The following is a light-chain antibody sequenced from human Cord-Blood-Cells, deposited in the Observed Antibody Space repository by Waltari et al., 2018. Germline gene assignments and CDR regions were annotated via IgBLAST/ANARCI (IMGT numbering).Light chain of an antibody. CDR2: LGS. V-gene: IGKV2-28*01. Sequence: DIVMTQSPLSLPVTPGEPVSISCRSSQSLLHSNGYNYLDWYLQKPRQSPQLLIYLGSNPAYGVPNRFSGRGSGTDFTLKISRVEAEDVGVYYCMQALQTPYTFGQGTKLEIK. CDR1: QSLLHSNGYNY. J-gene: IGKJ2*01. CDR3: MQALQTPYT.